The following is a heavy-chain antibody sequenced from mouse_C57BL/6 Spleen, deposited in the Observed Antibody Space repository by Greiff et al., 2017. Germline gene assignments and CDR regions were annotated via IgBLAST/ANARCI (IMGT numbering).Heavy chain of an antibody. CDR1: GFTFSDYG. V-gene: IGHV5-17*01. J-gene: IGHJ1*03. Sequence: EVNVVESGGGLVKPGGSLKLSCAASGFTFSDYGMHWVRQAPEKGLEWVAYISSGSSTIYYADTVKGRFTISRDNAKNTLFLQMTSLRSEDTAMYYCARPMITGYFDVWGTGTTVTVSS. CDR3: ARPMITGYFDV. D-gene: IGHD2-4*01. CDR2: ISSGSSTI.